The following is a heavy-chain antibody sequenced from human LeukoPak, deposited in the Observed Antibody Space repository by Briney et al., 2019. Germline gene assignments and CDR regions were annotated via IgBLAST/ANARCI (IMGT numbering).Heavy chain of an antibody. D-gene: IGHD3-10*01. Sequence: PGGSLRLSCAASGFSFSGYGMHWVRQGPGKGLEWVAFIRSDGSNKYYADSVKGRFTVSRDNSKKTLYLQMNSLRGEDTAVYYCAKDMIADYGSGTYSFTYNYYYYMNVWGKGTTVTVSS. J-gene: IGHJ6*03. CDR2: IRSDGSNK. V-gene: IGHV3-30*02. CDR1: GFSFSGYG. CDR3: AKDMIADYGSGTYSFTYNYYYYMNV.